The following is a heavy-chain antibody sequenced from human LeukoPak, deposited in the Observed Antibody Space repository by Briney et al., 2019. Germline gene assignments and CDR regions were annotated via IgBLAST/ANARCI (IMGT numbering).Heavy chain of an antibody. D-gene: IGHD3-10*01. CDR2: MNPNSGNT. V-gene: IGHV1-8*03. CDR1: GYIFTSYD. CDR3: ARVTMVRGVTDAYYYYYMDV. J-gene: IGHJ6*03. Sequence: ASVKVSCKASGYIFTSYDINWVRQATGQGLEWMGWMNPNSGNTGYAQKFQGRVTITRNTSISTAYMELGSLRSEDTAVYYCARVTMVRGVTDAYYYYYMDVWGKGTTVTISS.